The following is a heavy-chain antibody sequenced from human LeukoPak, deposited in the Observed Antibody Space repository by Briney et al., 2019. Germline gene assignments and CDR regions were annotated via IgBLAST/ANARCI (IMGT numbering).Heavy chain of an antibody. CDR1: GGGFTFTSHA. CDR3: ARVGGSNRDYFDY. D-gene: IGHD1-14*01. V-gene: IGHV1-69*05. J-gene: IGHJ4*02. Sequence: GASVKVSCKASGGGFTFTSHAISWVRQAPGQGLEWMGGLIPIYGSPNYAQKFQGRVTITTDESTSTAYMELSSLRSEDTAVYYCARVGGSNRDYFDYWGQGTLVTVSS. CDR2: LIPIYGSP.